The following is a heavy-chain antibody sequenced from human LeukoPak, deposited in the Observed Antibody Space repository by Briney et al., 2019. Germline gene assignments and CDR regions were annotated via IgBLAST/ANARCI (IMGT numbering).Heavy chain of an antibody. CDR1: GGTFSSCA. CDR2: IIPIFGTA. D-gene: IGHD6-13*01. V-gene: IGHV1-69*13. J-gene: IGHJ6*03. CDR3: ASVSLPSRRRVSYYYYMDV. Sequence: ASVRVSCKASGGTFSSCAISWVRQAPGQGLEWMGGIIPIFGTANYAQKFQGRVTITADESTSTAYMELSSLRSEDTAVYYCASVSLPSRRRVSYYYYMDVWGKGTTVTVSS.